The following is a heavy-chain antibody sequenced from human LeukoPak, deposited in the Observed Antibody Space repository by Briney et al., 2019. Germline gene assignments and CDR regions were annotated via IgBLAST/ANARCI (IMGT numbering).Heavy chain of an antibody. D-gene: IGHD3-10*01. CDR2: ISAYNGNT. Sequence: ASVKVSCKASGYTFTSYGISWVRQAPGQGLEWMGWISAYNGNTNYAQKLQGRVTMTTDTSTSTAYMELRSLRSDDTAVYYCASKAGAHYYGSGSYYPYGMDVWGQGTTVTVSS. V-gene: IGHV1-18*01. CDR1: GYTFTSYG. CDR3: ASKAGAHYYGSGSYYPYGMDV. J-gene: IGHJ6*02.